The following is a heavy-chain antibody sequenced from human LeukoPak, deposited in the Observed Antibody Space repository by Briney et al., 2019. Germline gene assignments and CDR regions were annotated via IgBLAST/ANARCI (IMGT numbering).Heavy chain of an antibody. CDR3: ARENYCTNGVCWAFDP. V-gene: IGHV4-39*07. CDR1: GGSISSSDYY. CDR2: IYYTGSS. J-gene: IGHJ5*02. D-gene: IGHD2-8*01. Sequence: PSETLSLTCTVSGGSISSSDYYWGWIRQPPGKGLEWFGNIYYTGSSSYNSSLRSRVTISVDTSKNQFSLQLSSVTAADTAVYYCARENYCTNGVCWAFDPWGQGTLVTVSS.